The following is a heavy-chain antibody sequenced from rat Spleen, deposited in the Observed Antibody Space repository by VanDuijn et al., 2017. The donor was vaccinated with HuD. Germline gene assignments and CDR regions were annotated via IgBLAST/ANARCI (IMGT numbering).Heavy chain of an antibody. CDR3: ARGTTVDY. V-gene: IGHV3-3*01. CDR2: INSAGST. CDR1: GYSITSSYR. Sequence: EVQLQESGPGLVKPSQSLSLTCSVTGYSITSSYRWNWIRKFPGNKLEWMGYINSAGSTNYNPSLKSRISITRDTSKNQFFLQVNSVTTEDTATYYCARGTTVDYWGQGVMVTVSS. D-gene: IGHD1-10*01. J-gene: IGHJ2*01.